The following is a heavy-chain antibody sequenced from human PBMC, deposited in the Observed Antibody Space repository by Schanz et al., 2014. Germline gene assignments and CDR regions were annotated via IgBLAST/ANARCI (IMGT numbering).Heavy chain of an antibody. V-gene: IGHV1-18*01. CDR3: ARGGYSSGWYDRDIAHFDY. D-gene: IGHD6-19*01. Sequence: QVQLVQSGDEVKKPGASVKVSCKTSGYTFSDYGLNWVRQAPGQGLEWMGWISAYTNNTNYAQKVQGRVTMTTDTSTSTAYMELRSLRSDDTAVYYCARGGYSSGWYDRDIAHFDYWGQGTLVTVSS. J-gene: IGHJ4*02. CDR1: GYTFSDYG. CDR2: ISAYTNNT.